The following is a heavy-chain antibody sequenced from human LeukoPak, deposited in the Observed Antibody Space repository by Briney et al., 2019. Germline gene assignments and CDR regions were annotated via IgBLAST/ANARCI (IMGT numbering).Heavy chain of an antibody. V-gene: IGHV1-46*01. CDR3: ARGGPIVVVPAADRSDAFDI. CDR1: GYTFTSYY. J-gene: IGHJ3*02. D-gene: IGHD2-2*01. Sequence: ASVKVSCKASGYTFTSYYMHWVRQAPGQGLEWMGIINPSGGSTSYAQKFQGRVTMTRDTSTSTVYMELSSLRSEDTAVYYCARGGPIVVVPAADRSDAFDIWGQGTMVTVSS. CDR2: INPSGGST.